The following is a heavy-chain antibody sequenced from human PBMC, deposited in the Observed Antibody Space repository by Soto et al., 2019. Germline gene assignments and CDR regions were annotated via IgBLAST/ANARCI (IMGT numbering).Heavy chain of an antibody. V-gene: IGHV4-4*02. CDR2: IHHSGST. CDR3: ARDQGSAPGD. J-gene: IGHJ4*02. D-gene: IGHD6-25*01. Sequence: QVQLQESGPGLVRPSGTVSLTCAVSGLSISSDNWWSWVRQPPGKGLEWIGEIHHSGSTNYNPSLKSRVTMSVVPSKDLFSLTLNSVTAADTAFYYCARDQGSAPGDWGQGTLVSVSS. CDR1: GLSISSDNW.